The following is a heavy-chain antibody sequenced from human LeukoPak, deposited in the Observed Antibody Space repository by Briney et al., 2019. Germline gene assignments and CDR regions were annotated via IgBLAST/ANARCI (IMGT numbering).Heavy chain of an antibody. CDR3: ANSPMILDGHY. V-gene: IGHV3-7*01. J-gene: IGHJ4*01. CDR2: IKPDGTKK. Sequence: GGSLRLSCATSGFTFSTYWMTWVRQAPGKGLEWVANIKPDGTKKSYADFVEGRFTISRDNAKNSLYLQMRSLRADDTAVYYCANSPMILDGHYWGHGTLVTVSS. CDR1: GFTFSTYW. D-gene: IGHD3-22*01.